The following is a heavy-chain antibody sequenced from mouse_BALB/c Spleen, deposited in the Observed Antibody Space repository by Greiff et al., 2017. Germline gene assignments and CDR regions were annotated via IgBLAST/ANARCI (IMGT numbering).Heavy chain of an antibody. V-gene: IGHV1-14*01. Sequence: VQLQQSGPELVKPGASVKMSCKASGYTFTSYVMHWVKQKPGQGLEWIGYINPYNDGTKYNEKFKGKATLTSDKSSSTAYMELSSLTSEDSAVYYCARSNDYYAMDYWGQGTSVTVSS. CDR2: INPYNDGT. CDR1: GYTFTSYV. CDR3: ARSNDYYAMDY. D-gene: IGHD2-5*01. J-gene: IGHJ4*01.